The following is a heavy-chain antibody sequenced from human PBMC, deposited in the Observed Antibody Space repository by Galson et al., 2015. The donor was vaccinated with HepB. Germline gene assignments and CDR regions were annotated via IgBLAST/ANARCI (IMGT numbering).Heavy chain of an antibody. V-gene: IGHV1-58*01. J-gene: IGHJ4*02. CDR3: AAGRITMVRGVIISEGDY. Sequence: SVKVSCKPSGFTFTSSAVQWVRQARGQRLEWIGWIVVGSGNTNYAQKFQERVTTTRDMSTSTAYMELSSLRSEDTAVYYCAAGRITMVRGVIISEGDYWGQGTLVTVSS. D-gene: IGHD3-10*01. CDR2: IVVGSGNT. CDR1: GFTFTSSA.